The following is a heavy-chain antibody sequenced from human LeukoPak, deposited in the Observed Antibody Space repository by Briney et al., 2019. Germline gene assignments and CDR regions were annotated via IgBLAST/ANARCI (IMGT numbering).Heavy chain of an antibody. CDR3: ARAIPQTGYSYGYAWFDP. D-gene: IGHD5-18*01. CDR1: GYTFTSYY. J-gene: IGHJ5*02. Sequence: ASVKVSCKASGYTFTSYYMHWVRQAPGQGLEWMGIINPSGGSTSYAQKFQGRVTMTRDTSTSTVYMELSSLRSDDTAVYYCARAIPQTGYSYGYAWFDPWGQGTLVTVSS. CDR2: INPSGGST. V-gene: IGHV1-46*01.